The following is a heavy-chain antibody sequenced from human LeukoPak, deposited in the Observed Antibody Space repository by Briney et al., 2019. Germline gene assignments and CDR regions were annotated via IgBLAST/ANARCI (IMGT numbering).Heavy chain of an antibody. CDR2: INHSGST. D-gene: IGHD6-13*01. J-gene: IGHJ6*02. Sequence: SETLSLTCAVYGGSFSGYYWSWIRQPPGKGLEWIGEINHSGSTNYSPSLKSRVTISVDTSKNQFSLKLSSVTAADTAVYYCARVRGQLRAYYYYGMDVWGQGTTVTVSS. CDR3: ARVRGQLRAYYYYGMDV. V-gene: IGHV4-34*01. CDR1: GGSFSGYY.